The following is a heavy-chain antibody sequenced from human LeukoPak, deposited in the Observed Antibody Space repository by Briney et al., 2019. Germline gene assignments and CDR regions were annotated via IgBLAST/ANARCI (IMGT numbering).Heavy chain of an antibody. Sequence: GESLKISCKGSGYSFTSYWIGWVRQMPGKGLEWMGIIYPDDSDTRYSPSFQGQVTISADKSISTAYLQWSSLEASDTAMYYCARSLCSGGSCFENWFDPWGQGTLVTVSS. CDR1: GYSFTSYW. D-gene: IGHD2-15*01. CDR2: IYPDDSDT. CDR3: ARSLCSGGSCFENWFDP. V-gene: IGHV5-51*01. J-gene: IGHJ5*02.